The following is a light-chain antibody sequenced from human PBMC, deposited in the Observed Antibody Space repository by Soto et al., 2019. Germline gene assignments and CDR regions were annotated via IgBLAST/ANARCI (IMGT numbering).Light chain of an antibody. CDR3: QTWDTGIVI. CDR1: SGHSTYA. V-gene: IGLV4-69*01. CDR2: LSSDGSH. J-gene: IGLJ2*01. Sequence: QLVLTQSPSASASLGASVKLTCTLSSGHSTYAIAWHQQQPEKGPRYLMKLSSDGSHSKGDGIPDRFSGSSSGAERYLTISSLQAEDEADYYCQTWDTGIVIFGGGTKLTVL.